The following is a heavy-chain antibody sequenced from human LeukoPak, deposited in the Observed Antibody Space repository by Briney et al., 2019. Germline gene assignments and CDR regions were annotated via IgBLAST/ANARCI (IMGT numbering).Heavy chain of an antibody. J-gene: IGHJ4*02. Sequence: GGSLRLSCAASGFTFSGYWMHWVRQAPGKGLGWVSRINSDGSSTTYADSVKGRFTISRDNAKNTLYLQMNSLRAEDTAVYYCVRGGGYSYGTGDHWGQGTLVTASS. D-gene: IGHD5-18*01. CDR2: INSDGSST. CDR3: VRGGGYSYGTGDH. V-gene: IGHV3-74*01. CDR1: GFTFSGYW.